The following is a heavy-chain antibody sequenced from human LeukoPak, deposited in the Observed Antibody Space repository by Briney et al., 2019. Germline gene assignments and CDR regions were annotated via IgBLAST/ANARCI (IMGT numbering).Heavy chain of an antibody. Sequence: GGSLRLSCAASGFTFNNYAMSWVRQAPGKGLEWVSAISGSGGSTYYADSVKGRFTISRDNSKNTLYLQMNSLRAEDTAVYYCAKELTYYYDSSGYAFDYWGQGTLVTVSS. CDR3: AKELTYYYDSSGYAFDY. V-gene: IGHV3-23*01. CDR1: GFTFNNYA. D-gene: IGHD3-22*01. J-gene: IGHJ4*02. CDR2: ISGSGGST.